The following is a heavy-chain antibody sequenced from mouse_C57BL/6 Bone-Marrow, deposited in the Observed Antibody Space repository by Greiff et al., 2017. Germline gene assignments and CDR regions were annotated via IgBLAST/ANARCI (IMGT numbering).Heavy chain of an antibody. V-gene: IGHV1-15*01. J-gene: IGHJ2*01. CDR2: IDPETGGT. D-gene: IGHD5-5*01. CDR1: GFTFTDYE. CDR3: TREGRLPHDCDY. Sequence: QVQLQPSGAELVRPGASVTLSCKASGFTFTDYEMHWVKQTPVHGLEWIGAIDPETGGTAYTQKFKGKAILTADKSSSTAYMELRSLTSEDSAVYYCTREGRLPHDCDYWGQGTTLTVSS.